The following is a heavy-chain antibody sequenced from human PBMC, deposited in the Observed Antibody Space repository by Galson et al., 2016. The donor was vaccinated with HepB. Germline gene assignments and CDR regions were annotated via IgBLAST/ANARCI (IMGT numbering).Heavy chain of an antibody. J-gene: IGHJ4*02. CDR3: ARRVLTGSWYVYYFDY. CDR1: GYSFSSYW. V-gene: IGHV5-10-1*01. D-gene: IGHD6-13*01. CDR2: IDPSDYST. Sequence: QSGAEVKKPGDSLRISCKGSGYSFSSYWISWVRQTPGKGLEWMGRIDPSDYSTSYTPSFQGQVTISADKSISTAYLQWSSLKASDTVMYYCARRVLTGSWYVYYFDYWGQATLVTVST.